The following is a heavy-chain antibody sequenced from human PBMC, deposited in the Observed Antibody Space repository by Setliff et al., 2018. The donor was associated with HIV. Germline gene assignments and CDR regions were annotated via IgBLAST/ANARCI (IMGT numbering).Heavy chain of an antibody. J-gene: IGHJ6*02. V-gene: IGHV4-39*07. D-gene: IGHD3-10*01. CDR3: ARNLPDYGSGPMGV. Sequence: SETLSLTCNVSGGSISSSNYYWGWIRQPPGKGLEWIGSFHYSGSPSYNPSLRSRVTISVDTSKNQFSLKLSSVTAADTAVYYCARNLPDYGSGPMGVWGQGTTVTVSS. CDR2: FHYSGSP. CDR1: GGSISSSNYY.